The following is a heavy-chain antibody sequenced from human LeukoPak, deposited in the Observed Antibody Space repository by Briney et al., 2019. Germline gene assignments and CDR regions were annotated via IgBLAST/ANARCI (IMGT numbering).Heavy chain of an antibody. D-gene: IGHD3-10*01. V-gene: IGHV1-69*13. J-gene: IGHJ3*02. CDR1: GGTFISYA. Sequence: ASVKVSCKSSGGTFISYAINWVRQAPGQGLEWMGRIIPIFGTANYAQKFQGRVTITADESTSTAYMELSSLRSEDTAVYYCARGGRRGDPGRVDAFDIWGQGTMVTVSS. CDR2: IIPIFGTA. CDR3: ARGGRRGDPGRVDAFDI.